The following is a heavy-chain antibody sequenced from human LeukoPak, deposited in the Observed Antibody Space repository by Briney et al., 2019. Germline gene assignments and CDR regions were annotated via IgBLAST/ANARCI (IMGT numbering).Heavy chain of an antibody. D-gene: IGHD3-22*01. V-gene: IGHV3-21*01. Sequence: RGSLRLSCAASGFTFSSYSMNWVRQAPGKGLEWVSSISSSSSYIYYADSVKGRFTISRDNAKNSLYLQMNSLRAEDTAVYYCARDRRKNYYDSSGYYSPRDWYFDLWGRGTLVTVSS. J-gene: IGHJ2*01. CDR3: ARDRRKNYYDSSGYYSPRDWYFDL. CDR2: ISSSSSYI. CDR1: GFTFSSYS.